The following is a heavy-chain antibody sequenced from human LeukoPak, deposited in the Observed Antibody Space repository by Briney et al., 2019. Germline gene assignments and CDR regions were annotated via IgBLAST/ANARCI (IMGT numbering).Heavy chain of an antibody. J-gene: IGHJ4*02. V-gene: IGHV3-73*01. Sequence: GGSLSLSCVASGITLSGSAMHWVRQASGKGLEWVGRIRSKTNNYATAYAASVKGRFTISRDDSKNTAYLQMNSLKTEDTAVYYCKGGGHGSHTDYWGQGTLVTVSS. CDR3: KGGGHGSHTDY. CDR1: GITLSGSA. CDR2: IRSKTNNYAT. D-gene: IGHD3-16*01.